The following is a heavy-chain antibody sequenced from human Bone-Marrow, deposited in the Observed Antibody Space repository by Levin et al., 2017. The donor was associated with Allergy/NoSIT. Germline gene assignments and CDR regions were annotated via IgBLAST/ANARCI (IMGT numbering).Heavy chain of an antibody. D-gene: IGHD3-3*01. J-gene: IGHJ6*02. CDR2: IIPIFGTA. V-gene: IGHV1-69*13. Sequence: GASVKVSCKASGGTFNSYTISWVRQAPGQGLEWIGGIIPIFGTANYAQKFQGRVTITADESTTTAHMEVSSLISEDTATYYCARGPDNWSDRFYYYGMDVWGQGTTVTVSS. CDR1: GGTFNSYT. CDR3: ARGPDNWSDRFYYYGMDV.